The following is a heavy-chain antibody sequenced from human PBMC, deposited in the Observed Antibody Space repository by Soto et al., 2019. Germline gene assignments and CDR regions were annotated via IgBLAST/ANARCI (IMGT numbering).Heavy chain of an antibody. D-gene: IGHD3-3*01. Sequence: ASETLSLTCTVSGASISGGGYYWSWIRQHPGKGLEWIGYIYYSGSTYYNPSLKSRVTISVDTSNNQFSLKLYSVTAADTAVYYCARVSRYYDFYSGHHYYNALDVWGQGTTVTVS. V-gene: IGHV4-31*03. CDR1: GASISGGGYY. J-gene: IGHJ6*02. CDR3: ARVSRYYDFYSGHHYYNALDV. CDR2: IYYSGST.